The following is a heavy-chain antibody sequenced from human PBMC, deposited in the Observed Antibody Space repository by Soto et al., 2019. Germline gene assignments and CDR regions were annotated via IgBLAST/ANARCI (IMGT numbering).Heavy chain of an antibody. CDR2: ISYDGSNK. D-gene: IGHD3-22*01. CDR3: AVIERGDYFDY. V-gene: IGHV3-30-3*01. J-gene: IGHJ4*02. Sequence: QVQLVESGGGVVQPGRSLRLSCAASGFTFSSYAMHWVRQAPGKGLEWVAVISYDGSNKYYADSVKGRFTISRDNSKNTLYLQMNSLSAEDTAVYYCAVIERGDYFDYWGQGTLVTVSS. CDR1: GFTFSSYA.